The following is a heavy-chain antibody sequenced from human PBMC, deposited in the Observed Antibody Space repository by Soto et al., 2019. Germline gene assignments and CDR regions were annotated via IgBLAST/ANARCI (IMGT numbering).Heavy chain of an antibody. V-gene: IGHV3-23*01. CDR3: AKGGYHSLFDI. Sequence: VVSLILACLCSVFPFVSYAISLFLQTPGNWLEWVSVISGSGFLTYYADSVKGRFNISRDNSNNTLSLQMHILRVEDTAVYFCAKGGYHSLFDIRGTRKMVTVS. CDR2: ISGSGFLT. CDR1: VFPFVSYA. D-gene: IGHD6-13*01. J-gene: IGHJ3*02.